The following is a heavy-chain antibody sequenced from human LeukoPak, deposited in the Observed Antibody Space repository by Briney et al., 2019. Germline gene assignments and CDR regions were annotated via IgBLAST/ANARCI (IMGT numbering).Heavy chain of an antibody. J-gene: IGHJ2*01. D-gene: IGHD2-2*01. Sequence: GGSLRLSCAASGFTFDDYAMHWVRHVPGKGLEWVSGISWNSGSIGYADSVKGRFIISRDNAKNSLYLQMNSLRAEDTALYYCAKSGCSSTSCYENLWGRGTLVTVSS. CDR1: GFTFDDYA. CDR3: AKSGCSSTSCYENL. CDR2: ISWNSGSI. V-gene: IGHV3-9*01.